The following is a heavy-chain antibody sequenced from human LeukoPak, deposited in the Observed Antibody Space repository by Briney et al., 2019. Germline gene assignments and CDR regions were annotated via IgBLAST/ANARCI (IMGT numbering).Heavy chain of an antibody. CDR3: AGGLYDSSGYYQYYFEY. Sequence: DSAKGRFTISRDNSKNTLYLQMKSLRAEDTAVYYCAGGLYDSSGYYQYYFEYWGQGTLVTVSS. J-gene: IGHJ4*02. V-gene: IGHV3-53*01. D-gene: IGHD3-22*01.